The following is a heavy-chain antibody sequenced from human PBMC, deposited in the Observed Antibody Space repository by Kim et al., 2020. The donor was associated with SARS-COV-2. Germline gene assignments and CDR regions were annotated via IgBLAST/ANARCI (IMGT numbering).Heavy chain of an antibody. CDR3: ARGANWFES. J-gene: IGHJ5*01. V-gene: IGHV4-59*09. CDR2: GST. Sequence: GSTNYNPSLTSRVTISVDTSKRQSSLKLNSLTAADTAVYYCARGANWFESWGQGTLVTVSS.